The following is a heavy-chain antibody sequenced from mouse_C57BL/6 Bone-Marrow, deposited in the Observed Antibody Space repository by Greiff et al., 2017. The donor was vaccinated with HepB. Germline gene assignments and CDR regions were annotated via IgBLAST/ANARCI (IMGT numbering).Heavy chain of an antibody. J-gene: IGHJ2*01. D-gene: IGHD1-1*01. CDR3: AREGYYGSSHFDY. V-gene: IGHV5-4*01. Sequence: EVQGVESGGGLVKPGGSLKLSCAASGFTFSSYAMSWVRQTPEKRLEWVATISDGGSYTYYPDNVKGRFTISRDNAKNNLYLQMSHLKSEDTAMYYCAREGYYGSSHFDYGGQGTTLTVSS. CDR1: GFTFSSYA. CDR2: ISDGGSYT.